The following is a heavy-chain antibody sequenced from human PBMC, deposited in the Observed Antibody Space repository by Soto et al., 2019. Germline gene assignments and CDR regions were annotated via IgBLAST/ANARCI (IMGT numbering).Heavy chain of an antibody. J-gene: IGHJ4*02. Sequence: QVQLQESGPGLVQPSQTLSLTCSVSGDPVSSGSYYWTWVRQHPVKGLEWIGYIYHTGSTYYNPSLQSRLIMSKDTSKNQFSLHLYSLTAADTTVYFCAAKLGTTHYFDFWGQGSLVAVSS. V-gene: IGHV4-31*03. CDR3: AAKLGTTHYFDF. D-gene: IGHD7-27*01. CDR1: GDPVSSGSYY. CDR2: IYHTGST.